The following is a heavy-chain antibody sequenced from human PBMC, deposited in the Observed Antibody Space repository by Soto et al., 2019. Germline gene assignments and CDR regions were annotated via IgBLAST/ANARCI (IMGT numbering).Heavy chain of an antibody. V-gene: IGHV4-31*03. CDR3: ARGAAAGTDY. D-gene: IGHD6-13*01. CDR1: GGSISSGGYY. Sequence: SETLSLTCTVSGGSISSGGYYWSWIRQHPGKGLEWIGYIYYSGSTYYNPSLRSRVTISVDTSKNQFSLKLSSVTAADTAVYYCARGAAAGTDYWGQGTLVTVSS. CDR2: IYYSGST. J-gene: IGHJ4*02.